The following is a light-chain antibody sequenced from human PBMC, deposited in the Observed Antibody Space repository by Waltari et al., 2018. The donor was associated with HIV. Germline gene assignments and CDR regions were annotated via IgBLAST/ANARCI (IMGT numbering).Light chain of an antibody. CDR3: QEGDSHNAT. J-gene: IGLJ2*01. Sequence: SYELTQPPSVSVSPGQTAIITCSGDKLGDKYASWYQQSPGQSPVLFIYEAVKRPSGIHVRFSGTNLGNIATLTISGNKAMNASDYYCQEGDSHNATFGGVTKLTVL. CDR2: EAV. CDR1: KLGDKY. V-gene: IGLV3-1*01.